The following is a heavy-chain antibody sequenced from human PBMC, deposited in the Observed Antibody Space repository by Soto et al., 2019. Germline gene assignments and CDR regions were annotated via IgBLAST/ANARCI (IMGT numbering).Heavy chain of an antibody. Sequence: EVQLVESGGGLVKPGGSLRLSCAASGFTFSNAWMSWVRQAPGKGLEWVGRIKSKTDGGTTDYAAPVKGRFTISRDDSKSTLYLQMNSLKNEDTAVYYCTADHMVRGVIPHSYYYGMDVWGQGTTVTVSS. V-gene: IGHV3-15*01. CDR3: TADHMVRGVIPHSYYYGMDV. CDR2: IKSKTDGGTT. CDR1: GFTFSNAW. D-gene: IGHD3-10*01. J-gene: IGHJ6*02.